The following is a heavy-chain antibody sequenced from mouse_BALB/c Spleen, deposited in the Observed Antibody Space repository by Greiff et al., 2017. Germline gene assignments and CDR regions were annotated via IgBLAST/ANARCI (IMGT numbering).Heavy chain of an antibody. CDR3: ARRRYYGNTGDAMDY. D-gene: IGHD2-1*01. Sequence: QVQLQQSGAELAKPGASVKMSCKASGYTFTSYWMHWVKQRPGQGLEWIGYINPSTGYTEYNQKFKDKATLTADKSSSTAYMQLSSLTSEDSAVYYCARRRYYGNTGDAMDYWGQGTSVTVSS. CDR2: INPSTGYT. J-gene: IGHJ4*01. V-gene: IGHV1-7*01. CDR1: GYTFTSYW.